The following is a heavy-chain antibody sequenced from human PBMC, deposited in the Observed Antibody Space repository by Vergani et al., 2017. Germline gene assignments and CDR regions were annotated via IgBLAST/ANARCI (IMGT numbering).Heavy chain of an antibody. CDR2: IYWNDDK. V-gene: IGHV2-5*04. J-gene: IGHJ6*03. Sequence: QITLKESGPTLVKPTQTLTLTCTFSGFSLNTRGVSVAWIRQPPGKALDWRARIYWNDDKHYSPSLNNRVTITKDTSKNQVVLTMTNMDYVDTGTYYCVYRKTECGTTGCFYPFYCYYYMDVWGKGTTVTVSS. D-gene: IGHD1-7*01. CDR1: GFSLNTRGVS. CDR3: VYRKTECGTTGCFYPFYCYYYMDV.